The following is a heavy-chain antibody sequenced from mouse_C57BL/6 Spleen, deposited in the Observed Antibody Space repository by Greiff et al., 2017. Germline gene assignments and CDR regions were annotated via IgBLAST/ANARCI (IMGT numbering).Heavy chain of an antibody. CDR1: GFTFSSYG. J-gene: IGHJ3*01. Sequence: DVHLVESGGDLVKPGGSLKLSCAASGFTFSSYGMSWVRQTPDKRLEWVATISSGGSYTSSPDSVKGRFTISRDNAKNTLYLQMSSLKSEDTAMYYCARHEDGYYPFAYWGQGTLVTVSA. V-gene: IGHV5-6*01. CDR2: ISSGGSYT. D-gene: IGHD2-3*01. CDR3: ARHEDGYYPFAY.